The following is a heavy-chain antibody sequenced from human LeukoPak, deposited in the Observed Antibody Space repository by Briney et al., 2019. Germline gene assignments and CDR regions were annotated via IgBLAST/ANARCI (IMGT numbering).Heavy chain of an antibody. D-gene: IGHD3-3*01. CDR2: IYPRDGST. CDR3: ASYRRQSGYFYYFDY. CDR1: GYTFTSNY. Sequence: GASVKVSCKASGYTFTSNYIHWVRQAPGQGLEWMGMIYPRDGSTSYAQKFQGRVTVTRDTSTSTVHMELSGLRSEDTAVYYCASYRRQSGYFYYFDYWGQGTLVTVSS. J-gene: IGHJ4*02. V-gene: IGHV1-46*01.